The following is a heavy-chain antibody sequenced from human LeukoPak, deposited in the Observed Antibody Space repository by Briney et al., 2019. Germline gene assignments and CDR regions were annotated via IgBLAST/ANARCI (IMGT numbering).Heavy chain of an antibody. CDR1: GYTFTGYY. CDR2: IIPIFGTA. J-gene: IGHJ4*02. V-gene: IGHV1-69*05. Sequence: ASVKVSCKASGYTFTGYYMHWVRQAPGQGLEWMGGIIPIFGTANYAQKFQGRVTITTDESTSTAYMELSSLRSEDTAVYYCARDESGLTGYYSYWGQGTLVTVSS. CDR3: ARDESGLTGYYSY. D-gene: IGHD3-9*01.